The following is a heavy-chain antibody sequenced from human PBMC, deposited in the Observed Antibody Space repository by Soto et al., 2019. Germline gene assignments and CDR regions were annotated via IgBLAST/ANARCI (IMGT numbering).Heavy chain of an antibody. J-gene: IGHJ5*02. D-gene: IGHD2-8*01. Sequence: GGSLRLSCAASGFTFSSYAMSWVRQAPGKGLEWVSAISGSGGSTYYADSVKGRFTISRDNSKNTLYLQMNSLRAEDTAVYYCAKGAITPLVYASSGGFDPWGQGTLVTVSS. V-gene: IGHV3-23*01. CDR2: ISGSGGST. CDR1: GFTFSSYA. CDR3: AKGAITPLVYASSGGFDP.